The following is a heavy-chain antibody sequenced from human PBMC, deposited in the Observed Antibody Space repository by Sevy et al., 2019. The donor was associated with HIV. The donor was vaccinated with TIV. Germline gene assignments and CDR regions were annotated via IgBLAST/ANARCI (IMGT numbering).Heavy chain of an antibody. D-gene: IGHD3-16*01. CDR2: IYIDGRTT. Sequence: GGSLRLSCAASEFTFSDYWMHWVRQGPDKGLAWVSRIYIDGRTTNYADSVKGRFTISRDNAKNTLYLQMNSLRAEDTAVYYCTRVRPSPGGIDYYYGMDVWGQGTAVTVSS. CDR3: TRVRPSPGGIDYYYGMDV. V-gene: IGHV3-74*01. CDR1: EFTFSDYW. J-gene: IGHJ6*02.